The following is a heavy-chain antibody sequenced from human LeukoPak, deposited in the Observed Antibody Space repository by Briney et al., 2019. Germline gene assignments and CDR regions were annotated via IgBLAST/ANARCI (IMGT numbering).Heavy chain of an antibody. CDR1: GGXFSSYA. CDR2: IIPILGIA. D-gene: IGHD2-15*01. J-gene: IGHJ6*02. Sequence: SVKVSCMASGGXFSSYAMSWVRQAPGQGLEWMGRIIPILGIANYAQKFQGRVTITADKSTSTAYMELSSLRSEDTAVYYCARDRGDCSGGSCYSYYYGMDVWGQGTTVTVSS. V-gene: IGHV1-69*04. CDR3: ARDRGDCSGGSCYSYYYGMDV.